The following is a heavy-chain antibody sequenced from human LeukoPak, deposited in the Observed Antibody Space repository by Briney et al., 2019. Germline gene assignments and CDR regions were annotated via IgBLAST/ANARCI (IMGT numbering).Heavy chain of an antibody. CDR3: ASTRSGYDFQMDY. V-gene: IGHV3-7*01. J-gene: IGHJ4*02. Sequence: GGSLRLSCAASGFTFSSYRMSWVRQAPGKGLEWVANIKQDGSEKYYVDSVKGRFTISRDNAKNSLYLQMNSPRAEDTAVYYCASTRSGYDFQMDYWGQGTLVTVSS. CDR1: GFTFSSYR. CDR2: IKQDGSEK. D-gene: IGHD5-12*01.